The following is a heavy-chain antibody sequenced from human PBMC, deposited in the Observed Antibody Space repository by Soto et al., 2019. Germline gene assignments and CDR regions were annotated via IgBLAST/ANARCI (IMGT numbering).Heavy chain of an antibody. D-gene: IGHD3-16*01. CDR1: GFAFRSYG. V-gene: IGHV3-74*01. Sequence: EVQLVESGGGLVQPGGSLRLSCAASGFAFRSYGMHWVRQVPGKGLVWVSRINNDETTTNYADSVKGRFTISRDNAENTLYLQMNSLRVEDTAVYYCASGVVGGVIVHWGQGTLVTVSS. CDR3: ASGVVGGVIVH. CDR2: INNDETTT. J-gene: IGHJ5*02.